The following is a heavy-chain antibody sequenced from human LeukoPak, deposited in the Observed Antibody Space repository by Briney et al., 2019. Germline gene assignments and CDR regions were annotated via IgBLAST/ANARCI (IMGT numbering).Heavy chain of an antibody. J-gene: IGHJ4*02. CDR2: IYTSGST. CDR3: ARNDILTGYCFDY. D-gene: IGHD3-9*01. Sequence: SENLSLTCTVSGGSISSGSYYWSWIRQPAGKGLEWIGRIYTSGSTNYNPSLKSRVTISVDTSKNQFSLKLSPVTAADTAVYYCARNDILTGYCFDYWGQGTLVTVSS. CDR1: GGSISSGSYY. V-gene: IGHV4-61*02.